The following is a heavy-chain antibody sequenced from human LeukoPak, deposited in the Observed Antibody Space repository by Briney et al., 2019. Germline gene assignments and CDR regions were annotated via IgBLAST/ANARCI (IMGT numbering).Heavy chain of an antibody. J-gene: IGHJ3*02. CDR1: GGSISSYY. V-gene: IGHV4-59*01. Sequence: SETLSLTCTVSGGSISSYYWSWIRQPPGKGLDWIGYISYPGSTNYNPSLNSRVTISIDTSKNQFSLKLSSVTAADTAVYYCAREGARWEPSFSAFDIWGQGTMVTVSS. CDR3: AREGARWEPSFSAFDI. D-gene: IGHD1-26*01. CDR2: ISYPGST.